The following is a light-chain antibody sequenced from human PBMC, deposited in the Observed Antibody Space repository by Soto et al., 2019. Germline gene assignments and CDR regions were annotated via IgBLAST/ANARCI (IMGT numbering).Light chain of an antibody. CDR2: GAT. CDR1: SFNIGAGYD. CDR3: QSYDSSLSGVI. J-gene: IGLJ2*01. Sequence: SVLTQLPSVSGAPVWSVTNSRTDNSFNIGAGYDVPWYLQILGTTSKLLVYGATNRPSGVPDRFSGSRYGTSASLAITGLQAEDEADYYCQSYDSSLSGVIFGGGTK. V-gene: IGLV1-40*01.